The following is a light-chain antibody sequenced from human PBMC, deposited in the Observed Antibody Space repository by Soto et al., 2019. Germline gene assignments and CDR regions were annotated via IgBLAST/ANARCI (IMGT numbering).Light chain of an antibody. CDR1: RSVSSSD. CDR2: AAS. V-gene: IGKV3-20*01. J-gene: IGKJ1*01. Sequence: EIVLTQSPGTLSLSPGERATLSCRASRSVSSSDLAWYQRKPGQAPRLLIYAASSRATGIPDRFSGGGSGTDFTVTISRLEPGDFAVYYCHQYGISPRTFGQGTKVEIK. CDR3: HQYGISPRT.